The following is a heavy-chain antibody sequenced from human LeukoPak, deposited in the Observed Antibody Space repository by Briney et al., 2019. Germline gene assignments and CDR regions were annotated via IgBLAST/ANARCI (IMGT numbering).Heavy chain of an antibody. CDR3: AKSNGYGLIDI. D-gene: IGHD3-10*01. CDR1: GGSISSSNW. CDR2: IFYSGST. Sequence: SETLSLTCAVSGGSISSSNWWSWVRQPPGKGLEWIGNIFYSGSTYYGPSLKSRLTISLDTSRNQFSLKLNSVTAADTAVYYCAKSNGYGLIDIWGQGTMVTVSS. V-gene: IGHV4-4*02. J-gene: IGHJ3*02.